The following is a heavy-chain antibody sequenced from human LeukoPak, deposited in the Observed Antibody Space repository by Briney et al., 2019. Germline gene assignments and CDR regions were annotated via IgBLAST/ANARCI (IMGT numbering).Heavy chain of an antibody. CDR3: ARHLAAADTEDY. CDR2: IYYSGST. CDR1: GGSISSGDYY. Sequence: SETLSLTCTVSGGSISSGDYYWSWIRQPPGKGLEWIGYIYYSGSTYYNPSLKSRVTISVDTSKNQFSLKLSSVTAADTAVYYCARHLAAADTEDYWGQGTLVTVSS. V-gene: IGHV4-30-4*01. D-gene: IGHD6-13*01. J-gene: IGHJ4*02.